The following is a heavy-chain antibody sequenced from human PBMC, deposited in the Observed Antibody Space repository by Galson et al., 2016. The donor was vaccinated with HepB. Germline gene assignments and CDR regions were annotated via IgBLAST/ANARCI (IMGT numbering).Heavy chain of an antibody. CDR2: INGDGRIT. V-gene: IGHV3-74*01. CDR1: GFNFITTW. J-gene: IGHJ3*02. CDR3: VRDFLWGEGADAFDI. Sequence: SLRLSCAASGFNFITTWMHWVRQSPGKGLVWVSRINGDGRITNYADSVRGRLTISRDNAKNTVSLQMNSLRAEDTAIYYCVRDFLWGEGADAFDIWSQGTRVTVSS. D-gene: IGHD3-16*01.